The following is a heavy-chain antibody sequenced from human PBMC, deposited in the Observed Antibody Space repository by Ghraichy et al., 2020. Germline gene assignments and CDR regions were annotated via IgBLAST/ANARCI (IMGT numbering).Heavy chain of an antibody. J-gene: IGHJ5*02. CDR2: ISATGSYI. D-gene: IGHD2-21*02. CDR3: ARGTSGGDELSWFEP. V-gene: IGHV3-21*01. Sequence: GGSLRLSCAASGFTFSSYSMNWVRQAPGKGLEWVSSISATGSYIYYADSVKGRFTISRDNAKNSLFLLMDRLRAEDTAVYYCARGTSGGDELSWFEPWGQGTLVTVSS. CDR1: GFTFSSYS.